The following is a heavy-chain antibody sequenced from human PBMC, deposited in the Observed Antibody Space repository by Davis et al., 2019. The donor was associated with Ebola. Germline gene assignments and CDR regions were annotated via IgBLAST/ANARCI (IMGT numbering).Heavy chain of an antibody. V-gene: IGHV3-11*06. CDR1: GFRLSDHY. J-gene: IGHJ6*02. CDR2: ISGSSTYT. CDR3: AREGYYFYGMDV. Sequence: GESLKISCAASGFRLSDHYMSWIRQAPGKGLEWISYISGSSTYTNYADSVKGRFTISRDNAKNSLYLQMNSLRAEDTAVYFCAREGYYFYGMDVWGHGTTVTVSS.